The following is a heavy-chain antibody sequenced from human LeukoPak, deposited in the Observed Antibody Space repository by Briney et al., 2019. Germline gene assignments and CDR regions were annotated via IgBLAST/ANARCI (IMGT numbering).Heavy chain of an antibody. CDR2: ISGSGGST. Sequence: GGSLRLSCAASGFTFSSYAMSWVRRAPGKGLEWVSAISGSGGSTYYADSVKGRFTISRDNSKNTLYLQMSSLRAEDTAVYYCAKTGMTTTWFDPWGQGTLVTVSS. D-gene: IGHD4-17*01. J-gene: IGHJ5*02. CDR3: AKTGMTTTWFDP. V-gene: IGHV3-23*01. CDR1: GFTFSSYA.